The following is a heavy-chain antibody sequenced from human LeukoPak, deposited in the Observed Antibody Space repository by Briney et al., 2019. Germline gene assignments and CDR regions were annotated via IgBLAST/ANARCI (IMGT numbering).Heavy chain of an antibody. D-gene: IGHD3-22*01. J-gene: IGHJ4*02. CDR3: AKLGYDSSGLFDY. CDR1: GFTFDDYA. V-gene: IGHV3-9*01. CDR2: ISWNSGSI. Sequence: GGSLRLSWAASGFTFDDYAMHWVRQAPGKGLEWVSGISWNSGSIGYADSVKGRFTISRDNAKNSLYLQMNSLRAEDTALYYCAKLGYDSSGLFDYWGQGTLVTVSS.